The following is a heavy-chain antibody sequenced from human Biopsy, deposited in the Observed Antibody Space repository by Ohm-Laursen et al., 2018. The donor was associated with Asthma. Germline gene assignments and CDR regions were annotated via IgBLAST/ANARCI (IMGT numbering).Heavy chain of an antibody. CDR3: ARTYYDFLTGQVKDAFGI. CDR1: GYTFTSYG. V-gene: IGHV1-3*01. D-gene: IGHD3-9*01. Sequence: ASVKVSCKTSGYTFTSYGISWVRQAPGQRLKWMGWINAGNGNTKYSQKFQGRVSITRDTSASTAYMELTSLRSEDTAAYYCARTYYDFLTGQVKDAFGIWGQGTMVTVSS. CDR2: INAGNGNT. J-gene: IGHJ3*02.